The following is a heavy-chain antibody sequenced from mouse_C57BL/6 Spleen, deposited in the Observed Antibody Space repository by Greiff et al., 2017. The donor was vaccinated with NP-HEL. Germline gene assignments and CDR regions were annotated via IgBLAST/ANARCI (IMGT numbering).Heavy chain of an antibody. V-gene: IGHV1-5*01. Sequence: VQLQQPGAELVKPGASVKMSCKTSGYTFTSYWMHWVKQRPGQGLEWIGAIYPGNSDTSYNQKFKGKAKLTAVTSASTAYMELSSLTNEDSAVYYCTRYYYGSSYEFFYWYFDVWGTGTTVTVSS. J-gene: IGHJ1*03. CDR3: TRYYYGSSYEFFYWYFDV. CDR1: GYTFTSYW. D-gene: IGHD1-1*01. CDR2: IYPGNSDT.